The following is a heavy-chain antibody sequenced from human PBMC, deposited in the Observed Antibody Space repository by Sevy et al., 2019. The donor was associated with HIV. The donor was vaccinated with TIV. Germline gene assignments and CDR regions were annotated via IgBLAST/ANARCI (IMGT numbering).Heavy chain of an antibody. CDR3: ANDRRYGDIGLFDY. D-gene: IGHD4-17*01. CDR1: GFTFSSYA. V-gene: IGHV3-23*01. Sequence: GGSLRLSCAASGFTFSSYAMSWVRQAPGKGLEWVSVISGGGGTAYYADSVKGRFTISRDNSKNTLYVQMNSLRAQDTAVYYCANDRRYGDIGLFDYWGQGTLVTVSS. J-gene: IGHJ4*02. CDR2: ISGGGGTA.